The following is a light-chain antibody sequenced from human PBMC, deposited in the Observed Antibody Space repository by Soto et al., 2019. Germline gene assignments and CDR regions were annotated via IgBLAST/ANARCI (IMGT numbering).Light chain of an antibody. V-gene: IGKV3-11*01. Sequence: EIVLTQSPATLSLSPGERATLSCRASQSVSKYLAWYQQKPGQAPRLLIFDASARATGIPARFSGSGSGTDFTLTSSSLEPEDSAVYFCQQYTGPPTTFGQGTRLEIK. CDR3: QQYTGPPTT. CDR2: DAS. CDR1: QSVSKY. J-gene: IGKJ5*01.